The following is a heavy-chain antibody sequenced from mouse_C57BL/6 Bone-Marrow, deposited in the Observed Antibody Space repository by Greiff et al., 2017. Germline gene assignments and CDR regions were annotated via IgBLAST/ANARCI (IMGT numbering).Heavy chain of an antibody. J-gene: IGHJ1*03. V-gene: IGHV1-54*01. Sequence: QVQLKESGAELVRPGTSVKVSCKASGYAFTNYLIEWVKQRPGQGLEWIGVINPGSGGTNYNEKFKGKATLTADKSSSTAYMQLSSLTSEDSAVYFCARLTTVVGGYFDVWGTGTTVTVSS. D-gene: IGHD1-1*01. CDR1: GYAFTNYL. CDR2: INPGSGGT. CDR3: ARLTTVVGGYFDV.